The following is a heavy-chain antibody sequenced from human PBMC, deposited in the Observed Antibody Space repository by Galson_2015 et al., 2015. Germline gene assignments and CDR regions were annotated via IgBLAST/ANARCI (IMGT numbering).Heavy chain of an antibody. CDR2: TRNKANSYTT. J-gene: IGHJ4*02. CDR3: AKVRGTRGIVVVITNFDY. D-gene: IGHD3-22*01. V-gene: IGHV3-72*01. Sequence: SLRLSCAVSGFTFSDHYMDWVRQAPGKGLEWVGRTRNKANSYTTEYAASVKGRFTISRDDSKNSLYLQMNSLKTEDTAVYYCAKVRGTRGIVVVITNFDYWGQGTLVTVSS. CDR1: GFTFSDHY.